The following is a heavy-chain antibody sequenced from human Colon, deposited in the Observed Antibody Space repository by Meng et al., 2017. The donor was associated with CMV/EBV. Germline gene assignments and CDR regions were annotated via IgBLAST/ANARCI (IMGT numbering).Heavy chain of an antibody. CDR3: ARGTQWNFDY. V-gene: IGHV3-20*04. Sequence: GGSLRLSCAVSGASFSDYYWNWIRQSPGKGLEWVSGINWNGGSTGYADSVKGRFTISRDNAKNSLYLQMNSLRAEDTALYYCARGTQWNFDYWGQGTLVTVSS. D-gene: IGHD6-19*01. CDR2: INWNGGST. CDR1: GASFSDYY. J-gene: IGHJ4*02.